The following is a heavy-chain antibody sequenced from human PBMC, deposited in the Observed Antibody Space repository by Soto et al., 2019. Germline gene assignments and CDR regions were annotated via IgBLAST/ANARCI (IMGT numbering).Heavy chain of an antibody. D-gene: IGHD5-18*01. Sequence: LRLSCSASGFTFSSYAMHWVRQAPGKGLEYVSAISSNGGSTYYADSVKGRFTISRDNSKNTLYLQMSSLRAEDTAVYYCVKGGYSYDVYYFDYWGQGTLVTVSS. CDR2: ISSNGGST. CDR1: GFTFSSYA. V-gene: IGHV3-64D*06. J-gene: IGHJ4*02. CDR3: VKGGYSYDVYYFDY.